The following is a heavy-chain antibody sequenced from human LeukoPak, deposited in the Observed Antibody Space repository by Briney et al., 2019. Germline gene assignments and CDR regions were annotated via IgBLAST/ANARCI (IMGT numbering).Heavy chain of an antibody. D-gene: IGHD6-13*01. CDR2: INWNGGST. J-gene: IGHJ4*02. CDR1: GFTFDDYG. V-gene: IGHV3-20*04. CDR3: ARDLGEYSSSWFDY. Sequence: GSLRLSCAASGFTFDDYGMSWVRQAPGKGLEWVSGINWNGGSTGYADSVKGRFTISRDNAKNSLYLQMNSLRAEDTAVYYCARDLGEYSSSWFDYWGQGTLVTVSS.